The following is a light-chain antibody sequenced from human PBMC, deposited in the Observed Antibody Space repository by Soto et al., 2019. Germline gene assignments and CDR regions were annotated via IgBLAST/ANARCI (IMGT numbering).Light chain of an antibody. CDR1: QGISSY. CDR2: DAS. CDR3: QHMRT. Sequence: TITCRASQGISSYLAWYQQKPGKAPKFLIYDASTLESGVPSRFSGSGFGTEFSLTISSLQPDDFGSYYCQHMRTFGQGTKVDIK. V-gene: IGKV1-8*01. J-gene: IGKJ1*01.